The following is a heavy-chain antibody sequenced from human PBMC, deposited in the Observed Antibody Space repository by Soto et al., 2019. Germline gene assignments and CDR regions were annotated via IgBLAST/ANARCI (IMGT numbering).Heavy chain of an antibody. CDR1: GGSISSYY. V-gene: IGHV4-59*01. J-gene: IGHJ6*03. Sequence: SETLSLTCTVSGGSISSYYWSWIRQPPGKGLEWIGYIYYSGSTNYNPSLKSRVTISVDTSKNQFSLKLSSVTAADTAVYYCARDVRNYDYYYMDVWGKGTTVTVSS. CDR3: ARDVRNYDYYYMDV. CDR2: IYYSGST.